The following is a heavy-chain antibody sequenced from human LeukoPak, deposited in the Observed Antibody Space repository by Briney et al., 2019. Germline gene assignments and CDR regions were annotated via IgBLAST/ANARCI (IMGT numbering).Heavy chain of an antibody. CDR2: MYLSGTT. V-gene: IGHV4-4*02. J-gene: IGHJ4*02. CDR3: AGLVGRYSSGLYYYYFDY. Sequence: SETLSLTCTVSGDSINSLDLWSWVRQPPGKGLEWIGEMYLSGTTHSNPSVKSRVTISIDKSKNQFFLNLSSVTAADTAVYYCAGLVGRYSSGLYYYYFDYWGQGTLVTVYS. D-gene: IGHD3-22*01. CDR1: GDSINSLDL.